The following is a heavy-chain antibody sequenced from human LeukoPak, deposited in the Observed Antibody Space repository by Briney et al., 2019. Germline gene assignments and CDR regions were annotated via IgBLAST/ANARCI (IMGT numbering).Heavy chain of an antibody. Sequence: GSLRLSCAASGFTVSSNYMSWVRQPPGKGLEWIGEISHSGSTNYNPSLESRVTISVDKSKNQFSLKVTSVTAADTAVYFCARVSATTPFDYWGQGILVTVSS. CDR1: GFTVSSNY. CDR3: ARVSATTPFDY. D-gene: IGHD1-1*01. V-gene: IGHV4-4*01. J-gene: IGHJ4*02. CDR2: ISHSGST.